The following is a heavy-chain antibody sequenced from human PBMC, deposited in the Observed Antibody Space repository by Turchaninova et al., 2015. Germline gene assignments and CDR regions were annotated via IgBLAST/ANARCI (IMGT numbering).Heavy chain of an antibody. CDR2: IGRSGNNI. CDR3: ARDLGPTGTHWFDP. V-gene: IGHV3-21*01. CDR1: VFCLGASK. D-gene: IGHD1-1*01. J-gene: IGHJ5*02. Sequence: GGFLRCSSAYFVFCLGASKVKWCRKATGKGREWVSSIGRSGNNIYYADSERGRFAISRDNAKNSLYLRMNGLRAEDTAVYYCARDLGPTGTHWFDPWGQGTLVTVSS.